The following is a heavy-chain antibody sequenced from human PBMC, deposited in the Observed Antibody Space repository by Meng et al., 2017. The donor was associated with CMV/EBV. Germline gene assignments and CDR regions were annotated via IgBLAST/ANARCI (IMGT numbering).Heavy chain of an antibody. CDR3: ARASYDFWSGYYKNGMDV. D-gene: IGHD3-3*01. Sequence: GESLKISCKGSGYSFTSYWIGWVRQMPGKGLEWMGIIYPGDSDTRYSPSFQGQVTISADKSISTAYLQWSSLKASDTAMYYCARASYDFWSGYYKNGMDVWGQGTTVTVSS. J-gene: IGHJ6*02. V-gene: IGHV5-51*01. CDR2: IYPGDSDT. CDR1: GYSFTSYW.